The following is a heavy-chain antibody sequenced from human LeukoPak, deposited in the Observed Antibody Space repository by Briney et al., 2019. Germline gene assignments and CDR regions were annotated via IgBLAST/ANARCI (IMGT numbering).Heavy chain of an antibody. Sequence: ASVKVSCKASGYTFTSYGISWVRQAPGQGLEWMGWISAYNGNTNYAQKLQGRVTMTTDTSTSTAYMELRSLRSDDTAVYYCAREGSTGGDSSGSYYGSLDYWGQGTLVTVSS. CDR1: GYTFTSYG. CDR2: ISAYNGNT. V-gene: IGHV1-18*01. J-gene: IGHJ4*02. CDR3: AREGSTGGDSSGSYYGSLDY. D-gene: IGHD3-22*01.